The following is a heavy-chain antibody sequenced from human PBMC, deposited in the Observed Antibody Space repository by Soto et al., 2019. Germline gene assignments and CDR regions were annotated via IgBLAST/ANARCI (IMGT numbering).Heavy chain of an antibody. J-gene: IGHJ4*01. CDR3: AKLGFVLMELYYLHQ. CDR1: GFTFSSYA. CDR2: ISGNSGKT. Sequence: LSCTASGFTFSSYAMSWVRQAPGKELEWVSTISGNSGKTNYAESVKGRFSISRDNSKNTVHLQLDSLRAEDTAVYFCAKLGFVLMELYYLHQWGHRTMVTVSS. V-gene: IGHV3-23*01. D-gene: IGHD2-8*01.